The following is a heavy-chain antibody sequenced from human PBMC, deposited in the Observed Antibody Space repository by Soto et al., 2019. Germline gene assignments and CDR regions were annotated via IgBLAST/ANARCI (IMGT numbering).Heavy chain of an antibody. CDR1: GGSVSSGSYY. J-gene: IGHJ4*02. Sequence: SETLSLTCTVSGGSVSSGSYYWSWIRQPPGKGLEWIGYIYYSGTTNYNPSLKSRVTISVDTSKNQFSLELSSVTAADTAVYYCARHSFRLVATRAAFDCWGQGTLVTVSS. V-gene: IGHV4-61*01. D-gene: IGHD5-12*01. CDR2: IYYSGTT. CDR3: ARHSFRLVATRAAFDC.